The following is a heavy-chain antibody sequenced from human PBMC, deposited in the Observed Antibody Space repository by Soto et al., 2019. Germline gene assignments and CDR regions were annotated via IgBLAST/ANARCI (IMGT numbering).Heavy chain of an antibody. J-gene: IGHJ6*02. D-gene: IGHD2-8*01. V-gene: IGHV1-2*04. CDR2: INPKSGGT. CDR3: ARGDSTDCSNGVCSFFYNHDMDV. Sequence: ASVKVSCKASGDPFTANYIHWVRQAPGQGLEWLGRINPKSGGTSTAQKFQGWVTMTTDTSISTASMELTRLTSDDTAIYYCARGDSTDCSNGVCSFFYNHDMDVWGQGTAVTVSS. CDR1: GDPFTANY.